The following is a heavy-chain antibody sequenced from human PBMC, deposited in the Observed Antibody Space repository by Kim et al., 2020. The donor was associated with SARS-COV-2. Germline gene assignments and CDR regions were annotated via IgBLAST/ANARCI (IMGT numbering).Heavy chain of an antibody. CDR1: GESFSRFF. CDR3: ARVLCADGHCSWVFDV. CDR2: INPDGGS. J-gene: IGHJ4*02. Sequence: SETLSLTCAVYGESFSRFFWTWIRQPPGKGLEWIGEINPDGGSSYNPSLKSRVTMSGDTSKNQFSLELTAVTAADTAVYYCARVLCADGHCSWVFDVWGQGNLVTVSS. D-gene: IGHD2-21*02. V-gene: IGHV4-34*01.